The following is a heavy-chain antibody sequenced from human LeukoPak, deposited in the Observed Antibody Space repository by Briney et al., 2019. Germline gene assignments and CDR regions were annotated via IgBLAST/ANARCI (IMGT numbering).Heavy chain of an antibody. D-gene: IGHD6-13*01. CDR1: GGSISSYY. V-gene: IGHV4-59*12. CDR2: IYYSGST. J-gene: IGHJ4*02. Sequence: SETLSLTCTVSGGSISSYYWSWIRQPPGRGLEWIGYIYYSGSTNYNPSLKSRVTISVDRSKNQFSLKLSSVTAADTAVYYCARGSRIAAAALDYWGQGTLVTVSS. CDR3: ARGSRIAAAALDY.